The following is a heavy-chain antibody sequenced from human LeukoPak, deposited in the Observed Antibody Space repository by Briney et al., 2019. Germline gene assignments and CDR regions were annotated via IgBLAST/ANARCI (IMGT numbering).Heavy chain of an antibody. CDR2: IYSGGST. CDR1: GFTVSSNY. V-gene: IGHV3-53*01. Sequence: PGGSLRLSCAASGFTVSSNYMSWVRQAPGKGLEWVSVIYSGGSTYYADSVKGRFTISRDNSKNTLYLQMNSLRAEVTAVYYCALRRTDYYYYGMDVWGQGTTVTVSS. J-gene: IGHJ6*02. CDR3: ALRRTDYYYYGMDV. D-gene: IGHD4-17*01.